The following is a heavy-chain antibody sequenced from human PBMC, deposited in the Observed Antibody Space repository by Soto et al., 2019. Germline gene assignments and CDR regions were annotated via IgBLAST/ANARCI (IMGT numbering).Heavy chain of an antibody. CDR2: IFWDDDK. J-gene: IGHJ4*02. CDR3: ARILPGTGGHFDY. CDR1: GFSLSTSGVG. V-gene: IGHV2-5*02. D-gene: IGHD2-8*02. Sequence: QITLKESGPTLVKPTQTLTLTCSFSGFSLSTSGVGVGWIRQPPEKALEWLALIFWDDDKRYSPSLKSRPTITKDPAKNPVVLTLTNMGPVDTATYYCARILPGTGGHFDYWGQGARVTVSS.